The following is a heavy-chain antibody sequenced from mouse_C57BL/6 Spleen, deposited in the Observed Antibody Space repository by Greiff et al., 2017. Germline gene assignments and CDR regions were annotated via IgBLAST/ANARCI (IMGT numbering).Heavy chain of an antibody. CDR1: GFTFSDYG. V-gene: IGHV5-17*01. CDR2: ISSGSSTI. J-gene: IGHJ4*01. D-gene: IGHD4-1*01. Sequence: EVKLVESGGGLVKPGGSLKLSCAASGFTFSDYGMHWVRQAPEKGLEWVAYISSGSSTIYYADTVKGRFTISRDNAKNTLFLQMTSLRSEDTAMYYCARVTGTGAMDYWGQGTSVTVSS. CDR3: ARVTGTGAMDY.